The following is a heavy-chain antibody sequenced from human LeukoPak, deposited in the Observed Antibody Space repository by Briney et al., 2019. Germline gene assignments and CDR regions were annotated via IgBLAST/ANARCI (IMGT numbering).Heavy chain of an antibody. D-gene: IGHD4-17*01. Sequence: PSETLSLTCTVSGGSISSGDYYWSWVRQPPGKGLEWIGYIYYSGSTYYNPSLKSRVTISVDTSKNQFSLKLSSVTAADTAVYYCARAGGANPGFDYWGQGTLVTVSS. CDR1: GGSISSGDYY. V-gene: IGHV4-30-4*01. CDR2: IYYSGST. J-gene: IGHJ4*02. CDR3: ARAGGANPGFDY.